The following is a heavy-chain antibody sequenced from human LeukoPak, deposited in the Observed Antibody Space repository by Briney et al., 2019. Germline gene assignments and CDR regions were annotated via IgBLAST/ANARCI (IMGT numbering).Heavy chain of an antibody. CDR3: AVHMTTVTTGLDP. D-gene: IGHD4-17*01. Sequence: GGSLRLSCAASGFTFSSYEMNWIRQAPGKGLEWVSYISSSGSTIYYADSVKGRFTISRDNAKNSLYLQMNSLRAEDTAVYYCAVHMTTVTTGLDPWGQGTLVTVSS. J-gene: IGHJ5*02. V-gene: IGHV3-48*03. CDR2: ISSSGSTI. CDR1: GFTFSSYE.